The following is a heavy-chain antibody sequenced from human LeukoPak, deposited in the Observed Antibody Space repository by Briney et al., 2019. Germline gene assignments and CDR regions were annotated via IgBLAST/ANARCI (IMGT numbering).Heavy chain of an antibody. CDR3: ATPLNTGFFQS. D-gene: IGHD5-18*01. J-gene: IGHJ5*02. CDR2: VSGSGGDT. V-gene: IGHV3-23*01. Sequence: PGGSLRLSCAASGFTFSTYAMHWVRQAPGKGLEWVSAVSGSGGDTYYADSVTGRFTISRDNSKNTLYVLLNSLRAEDTAVYYCATPLNTGFFQSWGRGTLVTVSS. CDR1: GFTFSTYA.